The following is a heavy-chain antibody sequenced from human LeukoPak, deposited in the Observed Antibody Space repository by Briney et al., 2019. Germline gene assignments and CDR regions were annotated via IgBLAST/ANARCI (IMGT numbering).Heavy chain of an antibody. D-gene: IGHD7-27*01. CDR1: GGSISGFY. J-gene: IGHJ4*02. V-gene: IGHV4-59*01. Sequence: PSETLSLTCAVSGGSISGFYWSWIRQTPGKGLEWIGYIYYSGSTNYNPSLKSRVTISVDTSKNQFSLKLSSVTAADTAVYYCARDHWGDGSYFDYWGQGTLVTVSS. CDR3: ARDHWGDGSYFDY. CDR2: IYYSGST.